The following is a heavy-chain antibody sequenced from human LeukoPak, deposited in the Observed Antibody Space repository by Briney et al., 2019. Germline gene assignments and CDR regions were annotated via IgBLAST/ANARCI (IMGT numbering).Heavy chain of an antibody. J-gene: IGHJ6*02. V-gene: IGHV1-18*03. CDR3: AREAYYDFWSGYPNGMDV. Sequence: RASVKVSCKASGYSFSSYGISWVRQAPGQGLEWMGWISGYNGNLNYAQKFQGRVSMTADTSTTTAYMEPRSLRLDDMAVYFCAREAYYDFWSGYPNGMDVWGQGTTVTVSS. CDR2: ISGYNGNL. D-gene: IGHD3-3*01. CDR1: GYSFSSYG.